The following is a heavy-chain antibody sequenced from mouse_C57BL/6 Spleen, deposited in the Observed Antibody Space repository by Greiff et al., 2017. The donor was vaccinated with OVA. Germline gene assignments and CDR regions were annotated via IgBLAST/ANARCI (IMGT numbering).Heavy chain of an antibody. J-gene: IGHJ2*01. CDR1: GYSFTDYN. D-gene: IGHD1-1*01. V-gene: IGHV1-39*01. CDR3: APSYYGSSYGYFDY. CDR2: INPNYGTT. Sequence: EVQLQQSGPELVKPGASVKISCKASGYSFTDYNMNWVKQSNGKSLEWIGVINPNYGTTSYNQKFKGKATLTVDQSSSTAYMQLNSLTSEDSAVDYGAPSYYGSSYGYFDYWGQGTTLTVSS.